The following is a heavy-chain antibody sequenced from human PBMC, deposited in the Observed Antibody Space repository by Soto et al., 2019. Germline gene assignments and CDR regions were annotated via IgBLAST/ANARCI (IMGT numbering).Heavy chain of an antibody. CDR1: GYIFVNYG. D-gene: IGHD3-16*01. J-gene: IGHJ6*02. CDR2: ISPYTGNT. Sequence: QVQLVKSGDEVKKPGASVKVSCKASGYIFVNYGIAWVRQDPGQGLEWMGWISPYTGNTHSATKVQGRLTMTTDTSTSTAYIDPGSMTSADTAVYYCVMVDNYVTPTPQHGWGQGTTVTVSS. CDR3: VMVDNYVTPTPQHG. V-gene: IGHV1-18*01.